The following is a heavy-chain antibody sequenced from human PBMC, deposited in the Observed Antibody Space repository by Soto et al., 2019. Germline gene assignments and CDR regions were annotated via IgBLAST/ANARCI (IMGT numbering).Heavy chain of an antibody. CDR3: ARGGRIVDTGIGYYYYHAMDV. J-gene: IGHJ6*02. D-gene: IGHD5-18*01. Sequence: ASVKVSCKASGYTFTSYYIHWVRQAPGQGLEWMGIFNPTGDTASYAQKLQGRVTMTRYKSTGTAYMELGSLRSEDTAVYYCARGGRIVDTGIGYYYYHAMDVWGQGTTVTVSS. CDR2: FNPTGDTA. CDR1: GYTFTSYY. V-gene: IGHV1-46*01.